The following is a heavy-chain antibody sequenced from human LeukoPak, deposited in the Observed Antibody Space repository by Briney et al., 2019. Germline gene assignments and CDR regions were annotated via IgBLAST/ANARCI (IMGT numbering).Heavy chain of an antibody. CDR1: GFTFSSNW. J-gene: IGHJ3*02. CDR3: AKAPATKDAFDI. Sequence: PGGSLRLSCAASGFTFSSNWMSWVRQAPGKGLERVAFIRYDGSNKYYADSVKGRFTISRDNSKNTLYLQMNSLRAEDTAVYYCAKAPATKDAFDIWGQGTMVTVSS. CDR2: IRYDGSNK. V-gene: IGHV3-30*02.